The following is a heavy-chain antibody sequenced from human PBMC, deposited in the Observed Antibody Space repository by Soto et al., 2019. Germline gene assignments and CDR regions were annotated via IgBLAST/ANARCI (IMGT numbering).Heavy chain of an antibody. CDR2: IDWDDDK. Sequence: SGPTLVNPTQTLTLTCTFSGFSLSTSGMCVSWIRQPPGKALEWLALIDWDDDKYYSTSLKTRLTISKDTSKNQVVLTMTNMDPVDTATYYCARIPAAAGPHYYRMDVWGQGTTVTVSS. CDR1: GFSLSTSGMC. V-gene: IGHV2-70*01. CDR3: ARIPAAAGPHYYRMDV. J-gene: IGHJ6*02. D-gene: IGHD6-13*01.